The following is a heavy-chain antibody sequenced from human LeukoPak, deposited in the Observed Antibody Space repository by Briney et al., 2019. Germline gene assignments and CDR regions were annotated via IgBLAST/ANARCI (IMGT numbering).Heavy chain of an antibody. CDR3: ARDQTYYDILTGYFPLGY. CDR1: GFTFSSYG. D-gene: IGHD3-9*01. V-gene: IGHV3-30*03. Sequence: GGSLRLSCAASGFTFSSYGMSWVRQAPGKGLEWVAVISYDGSNKYYADSVKGRFTISRDNSKNTLYLQMNSLRAEDTAVYYCARDQTYYDILTGYFPLGYWGQGTLVTVSS. CDR2: ISYDGSNK. J-gene: IGHJ4*02.